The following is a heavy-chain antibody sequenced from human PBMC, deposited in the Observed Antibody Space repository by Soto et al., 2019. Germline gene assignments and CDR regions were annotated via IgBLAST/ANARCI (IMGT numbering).Heavy chain of an antibody. Sequence: EVQLVESGGDLVKPGGSLRLSCAASEFTFTYAWMSWVRQAPGKGLEWVGRIKSKTDGGTTDYAAPVKGRFIISRDESQNTLHLQMNSLKTEDTAVYYCTSFYYGHWGQGTLVTVSS. J-gene: IGHJ4*02. D-gene: IGHD1-26*01. V-gene: IGHV3-15*01. CDR3: TSFYYGH. CDR2: IKSKTDGGTT. CDR1: EFTFTYAW.